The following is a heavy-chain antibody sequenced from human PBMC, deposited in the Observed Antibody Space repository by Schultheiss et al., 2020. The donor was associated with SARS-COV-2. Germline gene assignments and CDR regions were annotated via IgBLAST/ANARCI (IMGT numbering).Heavy chain of an antibody. D-gene: IGHD3-22*01. Sequence: GSLRLSCAVYGGSFSGYYWSWIRQPPGKGLEWIGEINHSGSTNYNPSLKSRVTISVDTSKNQFSLKLSSVTAADTAVYYCARLAYSYDSSGYLLAPTFDYWGQGTLVTVAS. CDR1: GGSFSGYY. V-gene: IGHV4-34*01. CDR2: INHSGST. CDR3: ARLAYSYDSSGYLLAPTFDY. J-gene: IGHJ4*02.